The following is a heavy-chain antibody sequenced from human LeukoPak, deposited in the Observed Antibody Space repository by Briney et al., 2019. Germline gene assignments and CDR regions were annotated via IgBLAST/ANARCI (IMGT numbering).Heavy chain of an antibody. V-gene: IGHV3-7*01. D-gene: IGHD3-22*01. CDR1: GLTFSSYW. J-gene: IGHJ4*02. CDR2: IKQDGSEK. CDR3: ARLNYDSSGFPFDY. Sequence: PGGSLRLSCAASGLTFSSYWMSWVRQAPGKGLEWVANIKQDGSEKYYVDSVRGRFTISRDNAKNSLYLQMNSLRAEDTAVYYCARLNYDSSGFPFDYWGQGTLVTVSS.